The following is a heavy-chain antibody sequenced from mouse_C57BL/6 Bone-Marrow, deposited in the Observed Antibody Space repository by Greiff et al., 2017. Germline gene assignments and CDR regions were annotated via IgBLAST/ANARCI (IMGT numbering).Heavy chain of an antibody. D-gene: IGHD2-12*01. CDR2: IDPSDSYT. Sequence: QVQLQQPGAELVMPGASVKLSCKASGYTFTSYWMHWVKQRPGQGLEWIGEIDPSDSYTNYNQKFKGKSTLTLDKSSSTAYMQLSSLTSEDSAVYYCARSYPDYWGQGTTLTVSS. J-gene: IGHJ2*01. CDR3: ARSYPDY. V-gene: IGHV1-69*01. CDR1: GYTFTSYW.